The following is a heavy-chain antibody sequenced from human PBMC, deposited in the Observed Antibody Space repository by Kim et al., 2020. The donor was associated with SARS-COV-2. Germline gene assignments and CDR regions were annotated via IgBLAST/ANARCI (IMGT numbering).Heavy chain of an antibody. CDR2: ISSSSSTI. J-gene: IGHJ6*02. V-gene: IGHV3-48*02. CDR3: AREPGYCSSTSCYKAYYYGMDV. CDR1: GFTFSSYS. D-gene: IGHD2-2*01. Sequence: GGSLRLSCAASGFTFSSYSMNWVRQAPGKGLEWVSYISSSSSTIYYADSVKGRFTISRDNAKNSLYLQMNSLRDEDTAVYYCAREPGYCSSTSCYKAYYYGMDVWGQGTTVTVSS.